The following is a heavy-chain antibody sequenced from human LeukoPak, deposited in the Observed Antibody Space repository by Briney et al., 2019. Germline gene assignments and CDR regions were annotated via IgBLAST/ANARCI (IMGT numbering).Heavy chain of an antibody. Sequence: GRSLRLSCAASGFTFDDYTMHWVRQAPAKGLECVSLISWDGGSTYYADSVKGRFTVSRDNSKNSLYLQMNSLRTEETALYYCAKQELDYWGQGTLVTVPS. CDR1: GFTFDDYT. J-gene: IGHJ4*02. D-gene: IGHD1-26*01. CDR2: ISWDGGST. CDR3: AKQELDY. V-gene: IGHV3-43*01.